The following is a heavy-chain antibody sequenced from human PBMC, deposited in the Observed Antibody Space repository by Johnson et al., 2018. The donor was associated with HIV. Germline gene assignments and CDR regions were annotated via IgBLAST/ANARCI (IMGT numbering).Heavy chain of an antibody. CDR3: ARVRPKGSFDI. D-gene: IGHD1-1*01. V-gene: IGHV3-20*04. Sequence: VQLVESGGGVVQPGRSLRLSCAASGFNFDDYGMSWVRQAPGKGLEWVSGVNWNGGNTGYADSVKGRFTISRDNAKNSLYLQMTGLRAEDTAVYYCARVRPKGSFDIWGQGTMVTVSS. J-gene: IGHJ3*02. CDR1: GFNFDDYG. CDR2: VNWNGGNT.